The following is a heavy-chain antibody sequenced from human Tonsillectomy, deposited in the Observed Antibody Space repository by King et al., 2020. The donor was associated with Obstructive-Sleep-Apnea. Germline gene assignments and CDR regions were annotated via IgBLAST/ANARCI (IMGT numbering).Heavy chain of an antibody. V-gene: IGHV1-2*02. CDR1: GYTFTGYY. J-gene: IGHJ4*02. D-gene: IGHD3-22*01. Sequence: QLVQSGAEVKKPGASVKVSCKASGYTFTGYYIYWVRQAPRQGLEWMGWIDTSSGGTNYAQKFQGRVSITRDTSISTAYMELSRLRSDDTAVYYCARDNYYDSTGYFGGHWGQGTLVTVSS. CDR2: IDTSSGGT. CDR3: ARDNYYDSTGYFGGH.